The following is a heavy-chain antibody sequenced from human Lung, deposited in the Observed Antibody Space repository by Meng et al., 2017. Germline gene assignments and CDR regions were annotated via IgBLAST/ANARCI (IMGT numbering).Heavy chain of an antibody. Sequence: EGELVEPGGGLVKPGGSLGLSCAASGFTFSNAWMTWVRQAPGKGLEWIGRMKSNVDGGTVDYAAAVKGRSFISRDDSENTFYLQMNSLKTEDTAVYYCSGHVDYWGHGTLVTVSS. CDR2: MKSNVDGGTV. CDR3: SGHVDY. J-gene: IGHJ4*01. V-gene: IGHV3-15*01. CDR1: GFTFSNAW.